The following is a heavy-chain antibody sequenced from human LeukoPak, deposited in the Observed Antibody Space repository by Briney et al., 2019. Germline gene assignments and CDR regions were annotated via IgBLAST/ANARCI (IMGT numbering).Heavy chain of an antibody. Sequence: ASVKVSCKASGYTFTGYYMHWVRQAPGQGLEWMGWINPNSGGTNYAQKFQGRVTMTRDTSISTAYMELSRLRSDDTAVYYCARATASSSEADYWGQGTLVTVSS. CDR2: INPNSGGT. CDR3: ARATASSSEADY. V-gene: IGHV1-2*02. J-gene: IGHJ4*02. CDR1: GYTFTGYY. D-gene: IGHD6-13*01.